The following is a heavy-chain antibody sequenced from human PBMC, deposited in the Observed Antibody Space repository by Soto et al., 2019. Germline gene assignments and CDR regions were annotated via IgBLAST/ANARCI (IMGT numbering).Heavy chain of an antibody. D-gene: IGHD3-3*01. J-gene: IGHJ6*02. V-gene: IGHV3-30-3*01. CDR3: ARDVGTQMDFWSTSGMDV. CDR2: ITYDGSSK. CDR1: GLSFGDDA. Sequence: QVHLVESGGGVVHPGRSLRLSCAASGLSFGDDAMHWVRQAPGKGLEWVAVITYDGSSKYYADSVRGRFTISRDNSKSTLYLQMDSLITKDTAVYYCARDVGTQMDFWSTSGMDVWGQGTTVTVSS.